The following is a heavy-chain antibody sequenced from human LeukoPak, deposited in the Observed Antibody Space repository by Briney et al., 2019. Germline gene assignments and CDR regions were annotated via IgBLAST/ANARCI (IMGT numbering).Heavy chain of an antibody. Sequence: GESLKISCKGSGYSFTSYWIGWVRQMLGKGLEWMGIIYPGDSDTRYSPSFQGQVTISADKPISTAYLQWGSLKASDTAMYYCARLEYYYDSSGYSYFDYWGQGTLVTVSS. CDR2: IYPGDSDT. V-gene: IGHV5-51*01. CDR1: GYSFTSYW. CDR3: ARLEYYYDSSGYSYFDY. J-gene: IGHJ4*02. D-gene: IGHD3-22*01.